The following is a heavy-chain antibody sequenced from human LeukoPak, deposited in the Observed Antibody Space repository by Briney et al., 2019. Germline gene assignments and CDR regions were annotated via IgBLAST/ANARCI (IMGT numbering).Heavy chain of an antibody. V-gene: IGHV4-34*01. CDR2: INHSGST. D-gene: IGHD3-22*01. CDR1: GGSFSGYY. CDR3: AKLHYYDSSGLTDY. J-gene: IGHJ4*02. Sequence: SETLSLTCAVYGGSFSGYYWSWIRQPPGKGLEWIGEINHSGSTNYNPSLKSRVTISVDTSKNQFSLKLSSVTAADTAVYYCAKLHYYDSSGLTDYWGQGTLVTVSS.